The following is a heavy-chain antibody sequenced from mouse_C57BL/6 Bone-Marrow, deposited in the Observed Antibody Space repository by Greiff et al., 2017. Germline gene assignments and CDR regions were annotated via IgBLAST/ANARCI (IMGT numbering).Heavy chain of an antibody. Sequence: VQLQQSGAELVRPGASVKLSCTASGFNIKDDYMHWVKQRPEQGLEWIGWIDPENGDTEYASKFQGKATITAATSSNTAYLQLSSLTSEDTAVYYCTNYDGSRYYVDYWGQGTTLTVSS. D-gene: IGHD1-1*01. J-gene: IGHJ2*01. CDR1: GFNIKDDY. CDR3: TNYDGSRYYVDY. V-gene: IGHV14-4*01. CDR2: IDPENGDT.